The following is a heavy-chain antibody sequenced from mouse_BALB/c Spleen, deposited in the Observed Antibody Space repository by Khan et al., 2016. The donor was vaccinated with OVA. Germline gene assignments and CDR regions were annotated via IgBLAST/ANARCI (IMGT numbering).Heavy chain of an antibody. D-gene: IGHD1-1*01. V-gene: IGHV1S135*01. Sequence: VQLQQSGPELMKPGASVKISCKASGYSFTSYYMHWVKQSHGKSLEWIGYIDPFNGGTSYNQKFKGKATLTVDKSSSTAYMHLSILTSEDSAVYYCARNYYGSTDYYAMDYWGQGTSVTVSS. CDR2: IDPFNGGT. J-gene: IGHJ4*01. CDR1: GYSFTSYY. CDR3: ARNYYGSTDYYAMDY.